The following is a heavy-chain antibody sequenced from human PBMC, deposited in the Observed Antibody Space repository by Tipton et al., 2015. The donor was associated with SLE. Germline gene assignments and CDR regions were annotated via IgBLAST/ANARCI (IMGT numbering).Heavy chain of an antibody. CDR2: TWYDGSGN. CDR1: GFTFNAYA. CDR3: ARDSSGWLFDY. J-gene: IGHJ4*02. V-gene: IGHV3-33*01. Sequence: SGFTFNAYAMHWVRQAPGKGLEWVAFTWYDGSGNYYADSVKGRFTISRDNAKNSLYLQMNSLRAEDTAVYYCARDSSGWLFDYWGQGTLLTVSS. D-gene: IGHD6-19*01.